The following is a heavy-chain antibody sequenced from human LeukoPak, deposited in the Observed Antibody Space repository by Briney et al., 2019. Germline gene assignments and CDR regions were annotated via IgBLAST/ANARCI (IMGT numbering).Heavy chain of an antibody. J-gene: IGHJ4*02. Sequence: PGGSLRLSCAASGFTFSSYAMTWVRQAPDKVLEWVSAISGSDGSTYYADSVKGRFTISRDDSQNTLYLQMNSLSAEDTAVYYCAKVETSGGDNCYALDYWGQGTLVTVSS. D-gene: IGHD2-21*02. CDR3: AKVETSGGDNCYALDY. CDR1: GFTFSSYA. CDR2: ISGSDGST. V-gene: IGHV3-23*01.